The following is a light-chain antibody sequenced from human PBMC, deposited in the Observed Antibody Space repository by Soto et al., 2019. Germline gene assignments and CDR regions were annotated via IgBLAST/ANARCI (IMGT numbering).Light chain of an antibody. V-gene: IGKV1-33*01. CDR2: DAS. CDR3: QQYDNLPPYT. J-gene: IGKJ2*01. CDR1: QDISNY. Sequence: DIQMTQSPSSLSASVGDRVTITCQASQDISNYLNWYQQKPGKAPKLLIYDASNLETGVPSRFSGSGSGTDFTFTINSLQPEDIATYYCQQYDNLPPYTFGQGTKLEI.